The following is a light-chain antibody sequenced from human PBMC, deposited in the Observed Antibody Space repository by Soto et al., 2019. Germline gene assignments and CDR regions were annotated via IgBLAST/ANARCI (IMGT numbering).Light chain of an antibody. CDR3: QSYDSSLSAYV. J-gene: IGLJ1*01. V-gene: IGLV1-40*01. Sequence: QSVLTQPPSVSGAPGQRVTISCTGSNSNIGAGYDVHWYQQLPGTAPNLLIHDNSNRPSGVPDRFSGSKSGTSASLAITGLQAEDEADYYCQSYDSSLSAYVFGTGT. CDR1: NSNIGAGYD. CDR2: DNS.